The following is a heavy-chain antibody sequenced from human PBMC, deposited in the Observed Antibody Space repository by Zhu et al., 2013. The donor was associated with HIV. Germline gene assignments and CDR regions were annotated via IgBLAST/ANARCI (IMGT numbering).Heavy chain of an antibody. CDR1: GVSISRHY. CDR2: IYASGRT. CDR3: ARDRGVMASDYYYGMDV. Sequence: VQLQESGPGLVKPSETLSLTCTVSGVSISRHYWSWIRQSAGKGLEWIGRIYASGRTNSNPSLKSRLTTSVDTSKNQISLRLSSVTAADTAVYYCARDRGVMASDYYYGMDVWGQGTPVTVSS. J-gene: IGHJ6*02. D-gene: IGHD3-10*01. V-gene: IGHV4-4*07.